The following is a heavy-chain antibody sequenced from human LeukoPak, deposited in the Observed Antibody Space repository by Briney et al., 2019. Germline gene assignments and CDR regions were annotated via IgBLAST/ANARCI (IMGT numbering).Heavy chain of an antibody. J-gene: IGHJ6*03. V-gene: IGHV1-69*05. CDR1: GGTFSSYA. CDR3: ARGTVVRGVIYHYYYMDV. Sequence: SVKVSCKASGGTFSSYAISWVRQAPGQGLEWMGGIIPIFGTANYAQKFQGRVTITTSGSTSPAYMELSSLRSEDTAVYYCARGTVVRGVIYHYYYMDVWGKGTTVTVSS. D-gene: IGHD3-10*01. CDR2: IIPIFGTA.